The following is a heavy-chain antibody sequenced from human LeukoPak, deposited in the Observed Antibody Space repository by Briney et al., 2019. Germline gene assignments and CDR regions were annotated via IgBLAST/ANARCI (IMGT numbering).Heavy chain of an antibody. CDR3: ARLGHYYDSSGYYFTIDY. Sequence: ETLSLTCTVSGGSISSSSYYWGWIRQAPGKGLEWVSSSSSSSSYIYYADSVKGRFTISRDNAKNSLYLQMNSLRAEDTAVYYCARLGHYYDSSGYYFTIDYWGQGTLVTVSS. CDR2: SSSSSSYI. D-gene: IGHD3-22*01. J-gene: IGHJ4*02. V-gene: IGHV3-21*01. CDR1: GGSISSSS.